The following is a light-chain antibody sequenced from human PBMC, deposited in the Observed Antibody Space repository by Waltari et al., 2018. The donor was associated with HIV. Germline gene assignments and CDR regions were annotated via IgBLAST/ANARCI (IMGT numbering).Light chain of an antibody. CDR3: QSYDSSLRGGV. CDR1: NSNIGAAYD. CDR2: ADR. Sequence: QSVLTQPPSVSGAPGQRVTISCPGSNSNIGAAYDVHWYQQLPGTAPKVLIYADRNRPSGVPDRCSGAKSGPSASLAITGLQAEDEADYYCQSYDSSLRGGVFGTGTKVTVL. J-gene: IGLJ1*01. V-gene: IGLV1-40*01.